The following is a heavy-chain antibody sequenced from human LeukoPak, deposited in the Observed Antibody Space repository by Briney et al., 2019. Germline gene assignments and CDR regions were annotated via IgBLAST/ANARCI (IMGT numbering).Heavy chain of an antibody. J-gene: IGHJ6*03. CDR1: GYTFTGYY. Sequence: GASVKVSCKASGYTFTGYYMHWVRQAPGQGLEWMGGIIPIFGTANYAQKFQGRVTITADKSTSTAYMELSSLRSEDTAVYYCARTGVHYYYYMDVWGKGTTVTVSS. D-gene: IGHD2-8*01. CDR2: IIPIFGTA. CDR3: ARTGVHYYYYMDV. V-gene: IGHV1-69*06.